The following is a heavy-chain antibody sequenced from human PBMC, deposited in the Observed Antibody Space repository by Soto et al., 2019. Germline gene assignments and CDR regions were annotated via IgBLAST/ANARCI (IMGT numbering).Heavy chain of an antibody. CDR3: ARNQGWWELLGVDY. D-gene: IGHD1-26*01. CDR1: GFTFSSYA. Sequence: EVQLLESGGGLVQPGGSLRLSCAASGFTFSSYAMSWVRQAPGKALEWVSAISGSGGSTYYADSVQGRITISRDNSKNALYLQMNSLRADDTAVYYCARNQGWWELLGVDYWGQGTLVTVSS. CDR2: ISGSGGST. V-gene: IGHV3-23*01. J-gene: IGHJ4*02.